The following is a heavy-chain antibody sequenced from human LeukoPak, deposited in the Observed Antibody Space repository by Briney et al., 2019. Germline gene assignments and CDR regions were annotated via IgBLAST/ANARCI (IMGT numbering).Heavy chain of an antibody. CDR1: GFTFSSYS. CDR3: ASLRGGIYYYYYYMDV. CDR2: ISSSSSYI. Sequence: PGGSLRLSCAASGFTFSSYSMNCVRQAPGKGLEWVSSISSSSSYIYYADSVKGRFTISRDNAKNSLYLQMNSLRGEDTAVYYCASLRGGIYYYYYYMDVWGKGTTVTVSS. D-gene: IGHD3-16*01. V-gene: IGHV3-21*01. J-gene: IGHJ6*03.